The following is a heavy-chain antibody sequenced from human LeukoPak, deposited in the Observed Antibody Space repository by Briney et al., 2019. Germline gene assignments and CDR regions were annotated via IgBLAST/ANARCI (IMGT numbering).Heavy chain of an antibody. Sequence: ASVKVSCKASGYTFTSYGISWVRQAPGQGLEWMGWISVYNGNTNYAQKLQGRVTMTTDTSTSTAYMELRSLRSDDTAVYYCARDRITFGGVIVPGRHDYWGQGTLVTVSS. CDR1: GYTFTSYG. D-gene: IGHD3-16*02. CDR2: ISVYNGNT. CDR3: ARDRITFGGVIVPGRHDY. V-gene: IGHV1-18*01. J-gene: IGHJ4*02.